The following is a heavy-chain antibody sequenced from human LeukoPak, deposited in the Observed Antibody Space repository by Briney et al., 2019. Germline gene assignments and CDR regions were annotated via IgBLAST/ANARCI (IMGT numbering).Heavy chain of an antibody. CDR1: GFTFRNYW. Sequence: GGSLRLSCAVSGFTFRNYWKAWVRQARGKGLEWVANIRGDEGDKNSVDSVKGRFSISRDNAKNSLYLQMNSLRVEDTAVYYCARDVGGDLDYWGQGTLVTVSS. D-gene: IGHD2-21*02. CDR3: ARDVGGDLDY. CDR2: IRGDEGDK. V-gene: IGHV3-7*03. J-gene: IGHJ4*02.